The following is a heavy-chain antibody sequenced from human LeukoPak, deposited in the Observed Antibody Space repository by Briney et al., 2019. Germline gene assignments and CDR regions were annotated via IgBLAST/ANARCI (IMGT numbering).Heavy chain of an antibody. J-gene: IGHJ6*04. V-gene: IGHV3-7*01. D-gene: IGHD3-10*01. CDR2: IKQDGSEK. CDR3: ARDSAGNGMDV. Sequence: GGSLRLSCAASGFTFSTYWMTWVRQAPGKGLEWVGNIKQDGSEKNYVDSVKGRFTISRDNAKNSLYLQMNSLRAEDTAVYYCARDSAGNGMDVWGKGTTVTVSS. CDR1: GFTFSTYW.